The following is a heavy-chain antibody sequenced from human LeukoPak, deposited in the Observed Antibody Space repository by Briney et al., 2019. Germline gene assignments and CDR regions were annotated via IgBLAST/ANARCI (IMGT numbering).Heavy chain of an antibody. Sequence: ASVKVSCKASGGTFSSYAISWVRQAPGQGLEWMGWINPNSGGTNYAQKFQGRVTMTRDTSISTAYMELSRLRSDDTAVYYCARERFTETYYYDSSGYPDAFDIWGQGTMVTVSS. D-gene: IGHD3-22*01. CDR1: GGTFSSYA. CDR2: INPNSGGT. V-gene: IGHV1-2*02. J-gene: IGHJ3*02. CDR3: ARERFTETYYYDSSGYPDAFDI.